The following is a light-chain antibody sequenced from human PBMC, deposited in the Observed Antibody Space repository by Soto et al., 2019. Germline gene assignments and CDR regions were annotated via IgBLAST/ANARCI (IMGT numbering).Light chain of an antibody. CDR3: QQYGSSPRT. J-gene: IGKJ1*01. V-gene: IGKV3-20*01. CDR1: QSVSSSY. CDR2: GAS. Sequence: EIVLTQSPGTLSLSPGERANLSCRASQSVSSSYLAWYQQKPGQAPRLLIYGASSRATGIPDRFSGSGSGTDFTLTISRLEPEDFAVYYCQQYGSSPRTFGQGTKGDIK.